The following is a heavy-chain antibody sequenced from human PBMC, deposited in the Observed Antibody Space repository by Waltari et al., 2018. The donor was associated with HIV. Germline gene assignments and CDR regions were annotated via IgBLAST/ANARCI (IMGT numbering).Heavy chain of an antibody. CDR2: ISNDGSNK. V-gene: IGHV3-30*04. D-gene: IGHD3-16*01. CDR3: ARDWGSLRDDYYYYGMDV. CDR1: GLTFSSYS. Sequence: QVQLVESGGGVVQPGRSLRLAWAASGLTFSSYSMNWVRQAPGKGLEWVAVISNDGSNKYYADSVKGRFTISRDNSKNTLYLQMNSLRAEDTAVYYCARDWGSLRDDYYYYGMDVWGQGTTVTVSS. J-gene: IGHJ6*02.